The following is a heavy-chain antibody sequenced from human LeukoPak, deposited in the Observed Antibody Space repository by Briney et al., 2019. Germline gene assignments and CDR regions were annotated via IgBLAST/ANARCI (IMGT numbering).Heavy chain of an antibody. V-gene: IGHV1-2*02. Sequence: GAAVKVSCKASGYTFTGYYMHWVRQAPGQGLEWMGWINPNSGGTNYAQKFQGRVTMTRDTSISTAYMELSRLRSDDTAVYYCARETYIQAAAGTTFDYWGQGTLVTVSS. CDR2: INPNSGGT. CDR1: GYTFTGYY. CDR3: ARETYIQAAAGTTFDY. J-gene: IGHJ4*02. D-gene: IGHD6-13*01.